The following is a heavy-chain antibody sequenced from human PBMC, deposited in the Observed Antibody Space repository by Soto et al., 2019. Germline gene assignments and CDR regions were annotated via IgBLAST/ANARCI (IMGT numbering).Heavy chain of an antibody. D-gene: IGHD5-12*01. V-gene: IGHV4-30-2*01. CDR1: GGSISSGGYS. CDR3: ARGGYSGYDYLYYYGMDV. Sequence: QLQLQESGSGLVKPSQTLSLTCAVSGGSISSGGYSWSWIRQPPGKGLEWIGYIYHSGSTYYHPSLKSRVTISVDRSKNQFSLKLSSVTAADTAVYYCARGGYSGYDYLYYYGMDVWGQGTTVTVSS. CDR2: IYHSGST. J-gene: IGHJ6*02.